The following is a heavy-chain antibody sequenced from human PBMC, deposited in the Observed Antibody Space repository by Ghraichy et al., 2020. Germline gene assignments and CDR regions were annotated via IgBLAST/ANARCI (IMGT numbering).Heavy chain of an antibody. D-gene: IGHD1-14*01. CDR2: IYYSWST. V-gene: IGHV4-59*08. CDR3: ARVYPGMAPNYYYKFGMDV. Sequence: IAYIYYSWSTNYNPSLKSRVTISVDTSKTQFSLKLLSVTAADTSVYYCARVYPGMAPNYYYKFGMDVWGQ. J-gene: IGHJ6*02.